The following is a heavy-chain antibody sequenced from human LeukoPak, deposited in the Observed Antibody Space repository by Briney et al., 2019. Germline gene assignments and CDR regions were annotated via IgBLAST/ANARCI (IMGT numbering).Heavy chain of an antibody. V-gene: IGHV4-59*08. Sequence: PSETLSLTCTVSGGSISSYYWSWIRQRPGKGLEWIGYIYYSGSANYNPSLKSRVTISVDTSKNQFSLKLSSVTAADTAVYYCARHRRKGIAAAGLDIWGQGTMVTVSS. CDR3: ARHRRKGIAAAGLDI. D-gene: IGHD6-13*01. CDR1: GGSISSYY. J-gene: IGHJ3*02. CDR2: IYYSGSA.